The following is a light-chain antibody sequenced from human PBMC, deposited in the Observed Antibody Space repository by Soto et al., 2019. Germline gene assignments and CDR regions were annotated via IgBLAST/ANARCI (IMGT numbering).Light chain of an antibody. Sequence: EIVLTQSPATLSLSPGERATLSCRASQSVSSYLMGYQQKPGQAPRLLIYDASNRAAGIPARFSGSGSGTDFTLTISSLEPEDFAVYYCQQRSSWPPGFTFGPGTRVDI. V-gene: IGKV3-11*01. CDR1: QSVSSY. CDR2: DAS. CDR3: QQRSSWPPGFT. J-gene: IGKJ3*01.